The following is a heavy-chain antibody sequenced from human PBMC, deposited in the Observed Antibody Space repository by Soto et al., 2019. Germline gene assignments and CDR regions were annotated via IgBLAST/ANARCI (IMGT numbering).Heavy chain of an antibody. V-gene: IGHV4-39*07. CDR3: ARMDTAMVTVDYYYYYGMDV. Sequence: PSETLSLTCPVSGGSITRSSYFWGWIRQPPGKGLEWIGTISYSGSTYYNPSLKSRVTISVDTSKNQFSLKLSSVTAADTAVYYCARMDTAMVTVDYYYYYGMDVWGQGTTVTVS. D-gene: IGHD5-18*01. CDR2: ISYSGST. J-gene: IGHJ6*02. CDR1: GGSITRSSYF.